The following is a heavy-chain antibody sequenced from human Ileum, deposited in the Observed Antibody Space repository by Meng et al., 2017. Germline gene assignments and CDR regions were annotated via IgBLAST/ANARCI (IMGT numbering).Heavy chain of an antibody. J-gene: IGHJ4*01. D-gene: IGHD1-26*01. Sequence: SETLSLTCTVSGGSINSLYWGWIRQPPGKGLEWIGNFYYDGRTYYNPSLKSRVTISIDTSKNQFSLKFSAVTAADTAVYYCARGKGRYGAVLNDSGQATLVTVSS. CDR3: ARGKGRYGAVLND. CDR1: GGSINSLY. V-gene: IGHV4-39*07. CDR2: FYYDGRT.